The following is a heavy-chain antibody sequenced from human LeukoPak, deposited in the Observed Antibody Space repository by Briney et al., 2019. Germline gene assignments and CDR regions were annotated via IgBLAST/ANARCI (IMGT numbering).Heavy chain of an antibody. V-gene: IGHV3-15*01. CDR3: TTDRMWEPTSEY. CDR1: GFTFINAW. J-gene: IGHJ4*02. Sequence: GGSLRLSCAASGFTFINAWMGWVGQAPGKGREWVGRIKSKTDGGTTDYAAPVKGRFTMSRDDSENTVYLQMNSLKTGDTAVYYWTTDRMWEPTSEYWGQGTLVTVSS. D-gene: IGHD1-14*01. CDR2: IKSKTDGGTT.